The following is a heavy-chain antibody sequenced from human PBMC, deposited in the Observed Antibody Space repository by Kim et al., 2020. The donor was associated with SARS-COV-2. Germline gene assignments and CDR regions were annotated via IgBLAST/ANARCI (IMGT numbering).Heavy chain of an antibody. D-gene: IGHD3-10*01. CDR2: ISYDGSNK. CDR1: GFTFSSCA. CDR3: ARDQWSRRRGLLCSYYGMDF. V-gene: IGHV3-30-3*01. Sequence: GGSLRLSCAASGFTFSSCAMHWVRQAPGKGLEWVAVISYDGSNKYYADSVKGRFTISRDNSKNTLYLQMNSLRAEDTAMYYCARDQWSRRRGLLCSYYGMDFWVEGTTVTVSS. J-gene: IGHJ6*04.